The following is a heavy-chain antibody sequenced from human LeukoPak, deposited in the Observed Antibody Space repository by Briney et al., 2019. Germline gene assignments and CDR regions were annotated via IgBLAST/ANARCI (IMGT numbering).Heavy chain of an antibody. V-gene: IGHV4-39*01. CDR3: ARHLVEMATTFFDY. Sequence: SETLSLTCTVSGSSISSSSYYWGWIRQPPGKGLECIGSIYYSGSTYSNPSLKSRVTISVDTSKNQFSLKLSSVTAADTAVYYCARHLVEMATTFFDYWGQGTLVTVSS. CDR2: IYYSGST. D-gene: IGHD5-24*01. CDR1: GSSISSSSYY. J-gene: IGHJ4*02.